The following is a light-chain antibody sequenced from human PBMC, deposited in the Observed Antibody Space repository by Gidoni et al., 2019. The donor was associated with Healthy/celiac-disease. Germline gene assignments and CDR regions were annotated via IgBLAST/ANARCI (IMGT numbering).Light chain of an antibody. V-gene: IGKV3-11*01. CDR3: QQRSNWPPEVT. CDR2: DAS. CDR1: QSVSSY. J-gene: IGKJ4*01. Sequence: EFVLTQSPATLSLSPGERATLSCRASQSVSSYLAWYQQKPGQAPRLLIYDASNRATGIPARFSGSGSGTDFTLTISSLEPEDFAVYYCQQRSNWPPEVTFGGGTKVEIK.